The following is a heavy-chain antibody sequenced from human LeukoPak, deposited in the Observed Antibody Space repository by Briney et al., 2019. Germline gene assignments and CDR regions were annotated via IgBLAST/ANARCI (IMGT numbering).Heavy chain of an antibody. J-gene: IGHJ4*02. CDR2: ISYDGSNK. Sequence: GGSLRLSCVASGFSFSTYGMHWVRQAPGKGLEWVAVISYDGSNKYYADSVKGRFTISRDNSKNTLYLQMNSLRAEDTAVYYCAKAPYEGYYFDYWGQGTLVTVSS. CDR1: GFSFSTYG. CDR3: AKAPYEGYYFDY. V-gene: IGHV3-30*18. D-gene: IGHD2-15*01.